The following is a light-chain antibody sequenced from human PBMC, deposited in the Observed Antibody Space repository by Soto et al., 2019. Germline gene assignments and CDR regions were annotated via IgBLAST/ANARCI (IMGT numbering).Light chain of an antibody. CDR2: DVT. J-gene: IGLJ3*02. CDR3: SSFTSSNTWV. CDR1: SSDDH. V-gene: IGLV2-14*01. Sequence: QSALTQPASVSGSPGQSITISCTGTSSDDHVSWCQQHPGKAPKLLIFDVTNRPSGVSDRFSGSKSGDTASLTISGVQAEDEADYYCSSFTSSNTWVFGGGTKLTVL.